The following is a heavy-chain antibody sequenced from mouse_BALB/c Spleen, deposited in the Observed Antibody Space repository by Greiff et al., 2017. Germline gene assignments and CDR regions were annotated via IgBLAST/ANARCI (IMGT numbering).Heavy chain of an antibody. CDR3: ARGAYYFDY. CDR2: ISSGGSYT. CDR1: GFTFSSYA. Sequence: EVQLVESGGGLVQPGGSLKLSCAASGFTFSSYAMSWVRQSPEKRLEWVAEISSGGSYTYYPDTVTGRFTISRDNAKNTLYLEMSSLRSEDTAMYYCARGAYYFDYWGKGTTRTVSS. V-gene: IGHV5-9-4*01. J-gene: IGHJ2*01.